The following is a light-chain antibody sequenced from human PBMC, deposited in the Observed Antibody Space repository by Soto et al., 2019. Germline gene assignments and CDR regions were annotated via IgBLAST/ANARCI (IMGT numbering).Light chain of an antibody. CDR2: DAS. J-gene: IGKJ1*01. CDR3: PQHNGYSQT. Sequence: IQMTQSPSTLSASVRDRVTITCRASQRISSLWAWYQQKPGKAPKLLIKDASSWESGVTSRFRGRGSATEFPITLSSLQKDEFYTYSCPQHNGYSQTFGQGSKVDIK. CDR1: QRISSL. V-gene: IGKV1-5*01.